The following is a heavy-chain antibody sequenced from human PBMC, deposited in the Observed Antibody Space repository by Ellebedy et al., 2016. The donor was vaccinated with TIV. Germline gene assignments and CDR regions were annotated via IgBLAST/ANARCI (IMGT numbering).Heavy chain of an antibody. CDR1: GGSFSGYY. J-gene: IGHJ4*02. D-gene: IGHD3-3*01. V-gene: IGHV3-7*01. CDR3: ARGPATIFGVVKPLDC. CDR2: IKQDGSEK. Sequence: PGGSLRLSCAVYGGSFSGYYWSWVRQAPGKGLEWVANIKQDGSEKNYVDSVKGRFTISRDNAKNSLYLQVNSLRAEDTAVYFCARGPATIFGVVKPLDCWGQGTLVTVSS.